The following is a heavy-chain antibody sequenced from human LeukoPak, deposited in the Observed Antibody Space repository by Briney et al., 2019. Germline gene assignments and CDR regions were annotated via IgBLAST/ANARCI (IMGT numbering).Heavy chain of an antibody. CDR1: GGSISSYY. Sequence: SETLSLTCTVSGGSISSYYWSWIRQPPGKGLEWIGYIYYSGSTNYNPSLKSRVTISVDTSKNQFSLKLSSVTAADTAVYYCARTTYYYDSSGSGDFDYWGQGTLVIVSS. V-gene: IGHV4-59*01. CDR3: ARTTYYYDSSGSGDFDY. J-gene: IGHJ4*02. D-gene: IGHD3-22*01. CDR2: IYYSGST.